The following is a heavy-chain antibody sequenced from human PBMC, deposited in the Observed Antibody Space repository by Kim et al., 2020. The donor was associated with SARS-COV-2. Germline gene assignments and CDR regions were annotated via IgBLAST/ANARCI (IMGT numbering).Heavy chain of an antibody. J-gene: IGHJ4*02. D-gene: IGHD1-26*01. V-gene: IGHV3-74*01. Sequence: GGSLRLSCATSGFTFSSYWMHWVRQAPGKGLVWVSRINSDGSTTNYADSVKGRFTISRDNAKNTLYLQMDSLRAEDTAVYYCVRLPHQATGGYWGQGTLVTVSS. CDR3: VRLPHQATGGY. CDR2: INSDGSTT. CDR1: GFTFSSYW.